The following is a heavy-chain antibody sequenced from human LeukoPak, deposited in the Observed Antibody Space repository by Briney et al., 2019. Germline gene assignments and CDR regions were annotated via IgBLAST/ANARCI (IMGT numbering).Heavy chain of an antibody. CDR2: INHSGST. CDR1: GGSFSGYY. Sequence: SETLSLTCAVYGGSFSGYYWSWIRQPPGKGLEWIGEINHSGSTNYNPSLKSRVTISVDTSKNQFSLKLSSVTAADTAVYYCARGILLWSSRRAFDIWGQGTMVTVSS. CDR3: ARGILLWSSRRAFDI. J-gene: IGHJ3*02. V-gene: IGHV4-34*01. D-gene: IGHD3-10*01.